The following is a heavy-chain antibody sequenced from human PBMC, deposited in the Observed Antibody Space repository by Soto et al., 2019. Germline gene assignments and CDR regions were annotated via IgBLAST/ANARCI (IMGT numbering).Heavy chain of an antibody. D-gene: IGHD3-3*01. V-gene: IGHV3-23*01. CDR1: GFTFSRCG. Sequence: GSLRLSCTASGFTFSRCGMSWVRQAPGKGLQWVSTITGSGATTYYADSVKGRFTISRDNSKNSLYLHMNSLRDDDTAVYYCAISLVRFLEWTTYYSGQRNLVPISS. CDR2: ITGSGATT. J-gene: IGHJ4*01. CDR3: AISLVRFLEWTTYY.